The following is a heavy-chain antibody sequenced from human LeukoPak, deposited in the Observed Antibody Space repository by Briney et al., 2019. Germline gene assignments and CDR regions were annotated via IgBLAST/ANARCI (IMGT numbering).Heavy chain of an antibody. CDR3: ARDDTVTSHFDY. V-gene: IGHV3-48*01. Sequence: GGSLRLSCAASGFTFSTYSMNWVRQAPGKGLEWVSYISSSSSNIFYADSVKGRFTISRDNAKNSLYLQMNSLRAEDTAVYYCARDDTVTSHFDYWGQGTLVTVSS. J-gene: IGHJ4*02. CDR2: ISSSSSNI. D-gene: IGHD4-11*01. CDR1: GFTFSTYS.